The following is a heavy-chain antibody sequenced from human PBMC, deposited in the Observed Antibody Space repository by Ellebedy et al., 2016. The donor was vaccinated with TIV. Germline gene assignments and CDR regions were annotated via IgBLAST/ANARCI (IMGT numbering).Heavy chain of an antibody. CDR2: ISSNGGGT. CDR3: AKDLGIERQWGFDY. J-gene: IGHJ4*02. V-gene: IGHV3-23*01. CDR1: GFTFSIYA. Sequence: GESLKISCAASGFTFSIYAMGWVRQAPGKGLEWVSTISSNGGGTYYAGSVEGRFTISRDNSNTTLWLQMSGLRAEDTARYFCAKDLGIERQWGFDYWGQGTLVTVSS. D-gene: IGHD1-26*01.